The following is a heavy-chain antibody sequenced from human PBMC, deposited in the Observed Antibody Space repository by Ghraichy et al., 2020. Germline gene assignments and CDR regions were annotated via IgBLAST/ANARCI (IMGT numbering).Heavy chain of an antibody. V-gene: IGHV1-69*13. CDR3: ARVGGSGYYFDY. CDR1: GGTFSSYA. CDR2: IIPIFGTA. J-gene: IGHJ4*02. D-gene: IGHD3-10*01. Sequence: SVKVSCKASGGTFSSYAISWVRQAPGQGLEWMGGIIPIFGTANYAQKFQGRVTITADESTSTAYMELSSLRSEDTAVYYCARVGGSGYYFDYWGQGTLVTVSS.